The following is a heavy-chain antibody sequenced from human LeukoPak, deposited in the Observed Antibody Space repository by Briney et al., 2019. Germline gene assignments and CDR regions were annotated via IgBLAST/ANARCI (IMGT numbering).Heavy chain of an antibody. V-gene: IGHV4-4*07. CDR1: GGSISSYY. D-gene: IGHD1-26*01. CDR2: IYSSGST. CDR3: ANGGGSYGFDY. J-gene: IGHJ4*02. Sequence: SETLSLTCTVSGGSISSYYWSWIRQPPGKGLEWIGRIYSSGSTNYNPSLKSRLTMSVDTSKNQFSLKLSSVTAADTAVYYCANGGGSYGFDYWGQGTLVTVSS.